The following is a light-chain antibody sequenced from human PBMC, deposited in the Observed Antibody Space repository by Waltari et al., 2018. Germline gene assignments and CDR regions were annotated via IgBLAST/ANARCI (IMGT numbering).Light chain of an antibody. V-gene: IGKV4-1*01. CDR3: QQYFSIPFT. CDR1: QSILYSSNNNTY. Sequence: DIVMTQSPDSLAVSLGERATINCKSSQSILYSSNNNTYLGWYQHKPGQPPKLLIYWASTRESGVPDRFSGSGSGTDFTLTISSLQAEDVAIYYCQQYFSIPFTFCPGTKVDIE. J-gene: IGKJ3*01. CDR2: WAS.